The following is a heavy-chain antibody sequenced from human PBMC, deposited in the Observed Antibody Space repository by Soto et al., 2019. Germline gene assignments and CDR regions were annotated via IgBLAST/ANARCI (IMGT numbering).Heavy chain of an antibody. CDR1: GGSFSGYY. D-gene: IGHD3-22*01. CDR3: ARALGGSSGYYYGFDY. J-gene: IGHJ4*02. Sequence: PSETLSLTCAVDGGSFSGYYWNWIRQPPGKGLEWIGEINHSGSTNYNPSLKSRVTISVDKSKNQFSLKLSSVTAADTAVYYCARALGGSSGYYYGFDYWGQGTLVTVS. V-gene: IGHV4-34*01. CDR2: INHSGST.